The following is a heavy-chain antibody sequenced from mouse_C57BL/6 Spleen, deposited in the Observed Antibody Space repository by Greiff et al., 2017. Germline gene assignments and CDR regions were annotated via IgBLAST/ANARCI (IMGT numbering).Heavy chain of an antibody. CDR1: GFSLTSYG. D-gene: IGHD2-4*01. J-gene: IGHJ4*01. V-gene: IGHV2-2*01. Sequence: QVQLQQSGPGLVQPSQSLSITCTVSGFSLTSYGVHWVRQSPGKGLEWLGVIWSGGSTDYNAAFISRLSISKDNSKSQVFFKMNSLQADDTAIYYCASYYDYDDGYYYAMDYWGQGTSVTVSS. CDR3: ASYYDYDDGYYYAMDY. CDR2: IWSGGST.